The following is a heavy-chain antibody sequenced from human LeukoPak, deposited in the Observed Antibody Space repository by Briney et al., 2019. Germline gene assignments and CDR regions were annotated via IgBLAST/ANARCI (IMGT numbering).Heavy chain of an antibody. CDR1: GFTYSNAW. Sequence: GGSLRLSCAASGFTYSNAWMTWVRQAPGKGLEWVGRIKNKPDGGTTDYAAPVKGRFTISRDDSINTLYLQMNSLKTEDTAFYYCTTVGVATSGFFGPWGQGTLVTVSS. CDR2: IKNKPDGGTT. V-gene: IGHV3-15*05. CDR3: TTVGVATSGFFGP. D-gene: IGHD5-12*01. J-gene: IGHJ5*02.